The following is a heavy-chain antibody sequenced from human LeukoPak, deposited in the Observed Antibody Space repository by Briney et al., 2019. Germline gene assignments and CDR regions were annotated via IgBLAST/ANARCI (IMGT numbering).Heavy chain of an antibody. D-gene: IGHD3-22*01. CDR2: ISYDGSNK. CDR1: GFTFNSYG. Sequence: PGGSLRLSCAASGFTFNSYGMHWVRQAPGKGLEWVAVISYDGSNKYYADSVKGRFTISRDNSKNTLYLQMNSLRAEDTAVYYCARDYYDSSGYHREVDYWGQGTLVTVSS. CDR3: ARDYYDSSGYHREVDY. J-gene: IGHJ4*02. V-gene: IGHV3-30*03.